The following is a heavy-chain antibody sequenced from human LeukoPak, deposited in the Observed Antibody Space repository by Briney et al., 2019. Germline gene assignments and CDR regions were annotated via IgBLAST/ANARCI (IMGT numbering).Heavy chain of an antibody. CDR2: INPTGGST. V-gene: IGHV1-46*01. J-gene: IGHJ4*02. CDR1: GYTFPSYF. Sequence: GASVTVSCTASGYTFPSYFMHWVRQAPGQGLEWMGIINPTGGSTTYAQKFQGRVTMTRDTSTSTVYMELSSLRSDDTAVYYCERTAARRFDYWGQGTLVTVSS. D-gene: IGHD6-6*01. CDR3: ERTAARRFDY.